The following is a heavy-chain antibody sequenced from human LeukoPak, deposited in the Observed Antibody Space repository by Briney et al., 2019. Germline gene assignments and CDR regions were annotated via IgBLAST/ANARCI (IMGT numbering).Heavy chain of an antibody. J-gene: IGHJ4*02. CDR1: GFTFSSYA. CDR3: AKDEGMAVAGTFDY. V-gene: IGHV3-23*01. CDR2: ISVSGGST. D-gene: IGHD6-19*01. Sequence: GGSLRLSCAASGFTFSSYAMSWVRQAPGKGLEWVTAISVSGGSTYYADSVKGRFTISRDNSKNTLYVQMNSLRVEDTAVYYCAKDEGMAVAGTFDYWGQGILVTVSS.